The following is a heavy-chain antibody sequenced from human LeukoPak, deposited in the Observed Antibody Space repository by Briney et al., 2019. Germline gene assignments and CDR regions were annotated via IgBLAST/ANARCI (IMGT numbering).Heavy chain of an antibody. Sequence: GGSLRLSCAASGFTFSSYAVHWVRQAPGKGLGWVAVILWDGSHKYYADSEKGRFTIARDNSKNTLYLQMNSLRAEDTAVYYCARDGIVVVPAATPYYFDYWGQGTLVTVSS. J-gene: IGHJ4*02. V-gene: IGHV3-30-3*01. D-gene: IGHD2-2*01. CDR1: GFTFSSYA. CDR3: ARDGIVVVPAATPYYFDY. CDR2: ILWDGSHK.